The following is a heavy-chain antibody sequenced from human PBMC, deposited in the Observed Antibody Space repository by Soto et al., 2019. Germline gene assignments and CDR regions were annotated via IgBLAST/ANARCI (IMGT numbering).Heavy chain of an antibody. J-gene: IGHJ3*02. CDR1: GGSISSGDYY. D-gene: IGHD6-19*01. CDR3: AHYSSGRALDI. V-gene: IGHV4-30-4*01. CDR2: IYYSGST. Sequence: QVQLQESGPGLVKPSQNLSLSCTVSGGSISSGDYYWSWIRQPPGKGLEWIGYIYYSGSTYYNPSLKNRVTISVDTSKNQFSLKLSSVTAAVTAVYYCAHYSSGRALDIWGQGTMVTVSS.